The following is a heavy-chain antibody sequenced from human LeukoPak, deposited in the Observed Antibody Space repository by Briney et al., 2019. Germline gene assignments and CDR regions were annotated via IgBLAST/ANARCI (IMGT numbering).Heavy chain of an antibody. V-gene: IGHV3-7*01. Sequence: GGSLRLSCAASGFSFSRHWINWVRRAPGRGVEWVANIKEDGSEKYYVDSVKGRFTISRDNAKNSLYLQMNSLRAEDTAVYYCARGAYCSGGSCHCDYWGQGTLVTVSS. CDR1: GFSFSRHW. D-gene: IGHD2-15*01. CDR2: IKEDGSEK. CDR3: ARGAYCSGGSCHCDY. J-gene: IGHJ4*02.